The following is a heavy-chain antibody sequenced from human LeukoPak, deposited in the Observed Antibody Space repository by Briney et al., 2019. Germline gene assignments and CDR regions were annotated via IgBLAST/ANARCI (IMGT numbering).Heavy chain of an antibody. D-gene: IGHD3-10*02. Sequence: GGSLRLSCAASGFTFSSYEMNWVRQAPGKGLEWVSYISSSGSTIYYADSVKGRFTISRDNAKNSLYLQMNSLRAEDTAVYYCAEPGITMIGGVWGKGTTVTISS. CDR1: GFTFSSYE. CDR3: AEPGITMIGGV. V-gene: IGHV3-48*03. CDR2: ISSSGSTI. J-gene: IGHJ6*04.